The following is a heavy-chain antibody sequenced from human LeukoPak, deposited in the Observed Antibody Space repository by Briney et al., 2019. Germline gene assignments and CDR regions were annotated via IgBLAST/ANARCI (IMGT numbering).Heavy chain of an antibody. Sequence: SETLSLTCAVSGYSISSGYYWGWIRQPPGKGLEWIGSIYHSGSTYYNPSLKSRVTISVDTSKNQFSLKLSSETAADTAVYYCASGITGTTGDYWGQGTLVTVSS. J-gene: IGHJ4*02. V-gene: IGHV4-38-2*01. CDR1: GYSISSGYY. CDR3: ASGITGTTGDY. CDR2: IYHSGST. D-gene: IGHD1-7*01.